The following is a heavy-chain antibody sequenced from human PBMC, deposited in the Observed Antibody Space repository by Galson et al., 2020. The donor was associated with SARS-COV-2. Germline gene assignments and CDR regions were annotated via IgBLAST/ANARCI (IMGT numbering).Heavy chain of an antibody. J-gene: IGHJ6*02. V-gene: IGHV3-30*04. D-gene: IGHD1-1*01. CDR3: ARASRTGVTIQYYGMDV. CDR2: ISYDGSKQ. CDR1: GFSFRNYG. Sequence: GGSLRLSCTASGFSFRNYGLHWVRQAPGKGLEWVAVISYDGSKQVYADSVRGRFTISRDSFRNTLYLQMTKLRPDDTSVYFCARASRTGVTIQYYGMDVWGQGTTVTVSS.